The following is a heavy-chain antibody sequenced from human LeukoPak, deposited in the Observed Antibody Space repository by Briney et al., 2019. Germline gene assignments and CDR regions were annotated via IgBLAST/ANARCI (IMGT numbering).Heavy chain of an antibody. Sequence: GGSLQSSCKGAGYRFNAYWIAWGRQMPGKGLEGMGIIYPDDSDTRYSPSFQGQVTISAHKSVRTAYLQCSSLKASDTAMYYCARPNITSYYDSRGYDAFDVWGQGTMVTVSS. CDR1: GYRFNAYW. J-gene: IGHJ3*01. CDR2: IYPDDSDT. CDR3: ARPNITSYYDSRGYDAFDV. D-gene: IGHD3-22*01. V-gene: IGHV5-51*01.